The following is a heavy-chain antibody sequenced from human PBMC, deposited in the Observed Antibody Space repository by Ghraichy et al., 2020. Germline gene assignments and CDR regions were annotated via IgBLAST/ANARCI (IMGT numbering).Heavy chain of an antibody. Sequence: SETLSLTCAVYGGSFSGYYWSWIRQPPGKGLEWIGEINHSGSTNYNPSLKSRVTISVDTSKNQFSLKLSSVTAADTAVYYCARGRWGAAAGSYYYYGMDVWGQGTTVTVSS. CDR2: INHSGST. CDR3: ARGRWGAAAGSYYYYGMDV. V-gene: IGHV4-34*01. CDR1: GGSFSGYY. D-gene: IGHD6-13*01. J-gene: IGHJ6*02.